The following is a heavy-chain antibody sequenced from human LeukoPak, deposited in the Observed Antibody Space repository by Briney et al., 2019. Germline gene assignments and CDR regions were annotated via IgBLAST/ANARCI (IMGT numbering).Heavy chain of an antibody. J-gene: IGHJ3*02. CDR2: IYYSEST. V-gene: IGHV4-31*03. Sequence: SETLSLTCTVSGGSISSGGYYWSWIRQRPEKGLEWIGYIYYSESTYYNPSLKNRVTISVDTSKNQFSLKLSSVIAADTAVYYCARGGSYYGSGSYYNPDPFDIWGQGTMVTVSS. CDR3: ARGGSYYGSGSYYNPDPFDI. D-gene: IGHD3-10*01. CDR1: GGSISSGGYY.